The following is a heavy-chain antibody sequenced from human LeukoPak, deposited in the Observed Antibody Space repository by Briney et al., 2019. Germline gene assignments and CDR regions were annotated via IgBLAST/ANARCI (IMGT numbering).Heavy chain of an antibody. V-gene: IGHV3-33*01. CDR2: IWYDGSNK. D-gene: IGHD3-22*01. Sequence: GGSLRLSCAASGVAFDSHGMHWVRQAPGKGLEWVAVIWYDGSNKDYADSVKGRFTISRDNSKNTLYLQMYSLRGEDTAVYYCARARNNYDRSGFSALDYWGQGTLVTVSS. CDR1: GVAFDSHG. CDR3: ARARNNYDRSGFSALDY. J-gene: IGHJ4*02.